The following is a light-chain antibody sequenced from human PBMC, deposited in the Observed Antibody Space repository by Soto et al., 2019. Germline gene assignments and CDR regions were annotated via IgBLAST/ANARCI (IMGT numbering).Light chain of an antibody. CDR1: SSDVGSYNH. CDR2: EVY. CDR3: SSFTTSNTYV. V-gene: IGLV2-18*02. Sequence: QSALTQPPSVSGSPGQSVTISCSGTSSDVGSYNHVSWYQQAPGTAPKVMIYEVYNRPSGVPDRFSGSKSGNTASLTISGLQPEDEADYYCSSFTTSNTYVFGTGTKVTVL. J-gene: IGLJ1*01.